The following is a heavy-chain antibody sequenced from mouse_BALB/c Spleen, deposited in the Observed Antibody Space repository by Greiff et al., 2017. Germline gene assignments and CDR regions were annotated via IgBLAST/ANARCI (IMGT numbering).Heavy chain of an antibody. J-gene: IGHJ3*01. CDR1: GFTFSSYT. Sequence: EVQVVESGGGLVQPGGSLKLSCAASGFTFSSYTMSWVRQTPEKRLEWVAYISNGGGSTYYPDTVKGRFTITRDNAKNTLYLQMSSLESEDAAMYYCARQCWSWFAYWGQGTLVTVSA. CDR2: ISNGGGST. V-gene: IGHV5-12-2*01. CDR3: ARQCWSWFAY.